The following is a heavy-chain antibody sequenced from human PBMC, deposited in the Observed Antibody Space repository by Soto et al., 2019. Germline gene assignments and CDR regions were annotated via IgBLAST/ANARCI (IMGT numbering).Heavy chain of an antibody. CDR1: GSSFTNSFY. V-gene: IGHV4-38-2*02. Sequence: SETLSLTCIVSGSSFTNSFYWGWIRQSPEKGLEWIGSISHTGRTSYNPSLKSRVSISVDTSKNQFSLTLTSVTAADTAVYYCARDPANLALAVAYFDSWGQGTLVTVSS. CDR3: ARDPANLALAVAYFDS. D-gene: IGHD2-15*01. CDR2: ISHTGRT. J-gene: IGHJ4*02.